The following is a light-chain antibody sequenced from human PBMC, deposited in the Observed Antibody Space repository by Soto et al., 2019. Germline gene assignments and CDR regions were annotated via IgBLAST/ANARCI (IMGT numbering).Light chain of an antibody. J-gene: IGKJ5*01. Sequence: EIVLTQSPGTLSLSPWERATLSCRASQSVSSYLAWYQQKPGQAPRLLIYDASNRATGIPARFSGTGSGTDFTLTINNLEPEDFAVYYCQVRTNWSIAFGRGTRLEIK. V-gene: IGKV3-11*01. CDR2: DAS. CDR1: QSVSSY. CDR3: QVRTNWSIA.